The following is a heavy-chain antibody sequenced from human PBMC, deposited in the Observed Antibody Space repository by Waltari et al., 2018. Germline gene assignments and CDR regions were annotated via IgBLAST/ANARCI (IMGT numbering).Heavy chain of an antibody. CDR1: GFTFSNNA. V-gene: IGHV3-30*01. CDR3: ARGYCATNTCFGYFDY. J-gene: IGHJ4*02. Sequence: VQLVESGGGVVQPGRSLGLHCPAAGFTFSNNAMHWVRQTPGKGLEWVAVISYDASNQYYADSVKGRFTISRDNSKDTLYLQVNSLRTEDTAIYYCARGYCATNTCFGYFDYWGQGTPVTVSS. CDR2: ISYDASNQ. D-gene: IGHD2-8*01.